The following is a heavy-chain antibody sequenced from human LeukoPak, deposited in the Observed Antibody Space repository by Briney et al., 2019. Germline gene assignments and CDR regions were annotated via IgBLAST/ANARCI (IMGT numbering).Heavy chain of an antibody. CDR3: ARHDGSSFIYYVDH. CDR1: GFSVSSRA. D-gene: IGHD1-26*01. J-gene: IGHJ4*01. Sequence: GGSLRLSCAASGFSVSSRAMSWVRQAPGKGLEWVSTISNSGYNTWYADSVKGRFTISRDNSHNALYLQMSSLRAEDTALYFCARHDGSSFIYYVDHWGHGALVTVSS. V-gene: IGHV3-23*01. CDR2: ISNSGYNT.